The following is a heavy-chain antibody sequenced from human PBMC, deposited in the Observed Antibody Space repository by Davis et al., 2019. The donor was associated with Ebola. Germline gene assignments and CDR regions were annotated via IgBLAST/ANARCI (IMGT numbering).Heavy chain of an antibody. V-gene: IGHV4-59*01. CDR3: ARGGVGGALAAGSDY. CDR1: GGSILSYS. CDR2: VHFSGNT. Sequence: MPSETLSLTCTVPGGSILSYSWHWIRQPPGKGLDWIGFVHFSGNTKHNPSLTSRVTISRDASENQFSLKLTSVTAADTAVYYCARGGVGGALAAGSDYWGQGALVTVSS. D-gene: IGHD2-15*01. J-gene: IGHJ4*02.